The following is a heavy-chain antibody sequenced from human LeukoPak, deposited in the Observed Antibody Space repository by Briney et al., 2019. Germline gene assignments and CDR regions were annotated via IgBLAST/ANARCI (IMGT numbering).Heavy chain of an antibody. D-gene: IGHD4-17*01. Sequence: SETLSLTCTVSGDSITNSYWNWIRQLPGRGLEWIGRISYGGSTNYNPSLKSRVIISRDTSKNQFSLEPTSVTAADTAIYYCAKRIIEARENGDSNWLDPWGQGTLVTVSS. CDR3: AKRIIEARENGDSNWLDP. CDR1: GDSITNSY. CDR2: ISYGGST. V-gene: IGHV4-59*08. J-gene: IGHJ5*01.